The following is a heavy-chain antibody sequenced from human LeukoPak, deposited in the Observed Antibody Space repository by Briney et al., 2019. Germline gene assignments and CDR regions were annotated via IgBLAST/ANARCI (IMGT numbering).Heavy chain of an antibody. Sequence: GESLKISCKGSGYSFTSYWIGWVRQMPGKGLEWMGIIYPDDSDTRYSPSFQGQVTISADKSISTAYLQWSSLKASDTAMYYCARLPMVRFEEGYFDYWGQGTLVTVSS. CDR2: IYPDDSDT. D-gene: IGHD3-10*01. CDR3: ARLPMVRFEEGYFDY. V-gene: IGHV5-51*01. CDR1: GYSFTSYW. J-gene: IGHJ4*02.